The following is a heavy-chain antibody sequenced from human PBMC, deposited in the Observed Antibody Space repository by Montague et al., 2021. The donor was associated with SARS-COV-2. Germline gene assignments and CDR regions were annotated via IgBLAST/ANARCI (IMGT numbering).Heavy chain of an antibody. CDR1: GYTSSSSD. V-gene: IGHV1-8*01. CDR2: MNPNSGNT. J-gene: IGHJ6*02. Sequence: SVKVSCKAAGYTSSSSDINWVRQATGQGPEWMGWMNPNSGNTGYAQKFQGRVTMTRNTAISTAYMELSSLTSEDTAVYYCARHYYYGLDVWGQGTTVTVSS. CDR3: ARHYYYGLDV.